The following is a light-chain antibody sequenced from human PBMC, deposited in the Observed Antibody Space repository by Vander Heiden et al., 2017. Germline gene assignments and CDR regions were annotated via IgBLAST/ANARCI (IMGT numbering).Light chain of an antibody. CDR1: QTIRRH. V-gene: IGKV1-39*01. CDR3: HQTYSSHS. J-gene: IGKJ3*01. CDR2: DTS. Sequence: DIQMTQSPSSLAASVGDRVTITCRASQTIRRHLNWYQQKPGKAPKLLILDTSRLQSGVPSRFSDSGSGTDFTLIISSLQPEDFATYYCHQTYSSHSFGPGTRVDV.